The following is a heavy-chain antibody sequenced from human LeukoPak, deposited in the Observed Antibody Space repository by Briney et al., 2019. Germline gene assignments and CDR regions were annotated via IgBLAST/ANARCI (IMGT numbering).Heavy chain of an antibody. CDR2: INHSGST. Sequence: PSETLSLTCAVYGGSFSGYYWSWIRQPPGKGLEWIGEINHSGSTNYNPSLKSRVTISVDTSKNQFSLKLSSVTAADTAVYYCARGRRYGGLPCGYWGQGTLVTVSS. J-gene: IGHJ4*02. V-gene: IGHV4-34*01. CDR1: GGSFSGYY. D-gene: IGHD6-25*01. CDR3: ARGRRYGGLPCGY.